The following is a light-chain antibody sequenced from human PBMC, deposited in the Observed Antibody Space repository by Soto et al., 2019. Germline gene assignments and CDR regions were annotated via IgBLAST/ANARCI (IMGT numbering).Light chain of an antibody. Sequence: DIQMTQSPSPLSASVVDSFTITCRASQTIKTYLNWYRHKPGKAPELLIYAASRLQSGVASRFSGSGSGTYFILTISSLQPDDLATYYCQQTYTAPGTFGQGTKVEI. J-gene: IGKJ1*01. V-gene: IGKV1-39*01. CDR3: QQTYTAPGT. CDR2: AAS. CDR1: QTIKTY.